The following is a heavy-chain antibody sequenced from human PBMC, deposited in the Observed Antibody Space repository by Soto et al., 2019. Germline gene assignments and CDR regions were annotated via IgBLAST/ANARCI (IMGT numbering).Heavy chain of an antibody. Sequence: PSETLSLTCWVSGDSMSGGYYYWSWISHPPGQGLEWIGNIYYSGNTYYNPSLKSRLIISIDTSKNQCSLKVGSVTAAVTAVYYCATSSLYGMDVRGHGTTVSV. J-gene: IGHJ6*01. CDR2: IYYSGNT. CDR3: ATSSLYGMDV. V-gene: IGHV4-30-4*02. CDR1: GDSMSGGYYY.